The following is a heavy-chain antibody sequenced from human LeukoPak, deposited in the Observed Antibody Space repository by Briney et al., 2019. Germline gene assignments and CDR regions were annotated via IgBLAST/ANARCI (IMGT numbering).Heavy chain of an antibody. D-gene: IGHD5-24*01. J-gene: IGHJ4*02. Sequence: GGSLRLSCAASGFTFSDFAMSWVRQAPGKGLEWVSANSGSGASTYYAASVKGRFTISRDNSKNTLYLQMNSLRAEDTAVYYCARDFRTQLDGYSPPYHFDYWGQGALVTVSS. CDR2: NSGSGAST. CDR3: ARDFRTQLDGYSPPYHFDY. V-gene: IGHV3-23*01. CDR1: GFTFSDFA.